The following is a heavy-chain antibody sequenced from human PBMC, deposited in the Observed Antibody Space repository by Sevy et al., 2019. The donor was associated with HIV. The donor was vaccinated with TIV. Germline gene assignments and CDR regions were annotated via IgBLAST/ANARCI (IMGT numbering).Heavy chain of an antibody. CDR3: ARGLAALPGYYYGMDV. J-gene: IGHJ6*02. CDR2: IWYDGSNK. D-gene: IGHD6-6*01. CDR1: GFTFSSYG. Sequence: GGSLRLSCAASGFTFSSYGMHWVRQAPGKGLEWVAVIWYDGSNKYYADSVKGRFTISRDNSKKMFYLQMNSLRTEDTAVFYCARGLAALPGYYYGMDVWGQGTTVTVSS. V-gene: IGHV3-33*01.